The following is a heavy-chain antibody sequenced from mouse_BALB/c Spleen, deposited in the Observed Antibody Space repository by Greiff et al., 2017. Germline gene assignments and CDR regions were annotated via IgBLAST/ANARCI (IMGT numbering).Heavy chain of an antibody. V-gene: IGHV5-6-2*01. CDR3: ARQREHYLDY. CDR2: INSNGGST. Sequence: EVKLEESGGGLVKLGGSLKLSCAASGFTFSSYYMSWVRQTPEKRLELVAAINSNGGSTYYPDTVKGRVTISRDNAKNTLYLQMSSLKSEDTALYYCARQREHYLDYWGQGTTLTGSS. CDR1: GFTFSSYY. J-gene: IGHJ2*01.